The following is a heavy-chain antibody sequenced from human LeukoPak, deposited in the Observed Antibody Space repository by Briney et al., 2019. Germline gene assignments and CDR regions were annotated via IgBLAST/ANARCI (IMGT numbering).Heavy chain of an antibody. CDR2: IFPGDSDT. D-gene: IGHD1-14*01. J-gene: IGHJ3*02. V-gene: IGHV5-51*01. CDR3: ARRPSPGALDI. CDR1: GYIFTSFW. Sequence: GASLQISCDGSGYIFTSFWIGWGRPLRGKGVEGMGIIFPGDSDTIYTPSFQGQVTMSADRSISVVYLQWSSLKASDTAMYFCARRPSPGALDIWGQGTMVTVSS.